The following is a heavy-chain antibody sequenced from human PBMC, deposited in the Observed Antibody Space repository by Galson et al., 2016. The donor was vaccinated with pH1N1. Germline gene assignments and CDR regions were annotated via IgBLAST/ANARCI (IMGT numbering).Heavy chain of an antibody. Sequence: ETLSLTCAVSGDSITSGYYWGWIRQAPGRGLEWIGSFYDSGSTTYYKSSLKSRVAISVDTPKNQFSLRLSSMTAADTAVYYCAKMARTSGPDSEYYFDFWGQGMLVTVSS. CDR1: GDSITSGYY. CDR2: FYDSGSTT. D-gene: IGHD1-1*01. V-gene: IGHV4-38-2*01. CDR3: AKMARTSGPDSEYYFDF. J-gene: IGHJ4*02.